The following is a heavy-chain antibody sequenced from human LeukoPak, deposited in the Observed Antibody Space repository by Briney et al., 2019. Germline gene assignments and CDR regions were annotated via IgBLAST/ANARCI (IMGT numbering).Heavy chain of an antibody. CDR2: INPNSGGT. CDR3: ARAYYGSGSYAFDI. V-gene: IGHV1-2*02. Sequence: ASVKVSCKAAGYTFTRYYMHWVRQAPGQGLGWMGGINPNSGGTNYAQKFQGRVTMARDTSFSTAYMELSRLTSDDTAVYYCARAYYGSGSYAFDIWGQGTMVTVSS. J-gene: IGHJ3*02. D-gene: IGHD3-10*01. CDR1: GYTFTRYY.